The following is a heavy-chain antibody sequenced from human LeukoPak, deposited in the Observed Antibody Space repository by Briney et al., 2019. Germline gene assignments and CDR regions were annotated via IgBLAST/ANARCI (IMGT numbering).Heavy chain of an antibody. CDR2: IYSGGST. Sequence: GGSLRLSCAASGFTVSSNYMSWVRQAPGKGLEWVSVIYSGGSTYYADSVKGRFTISRDNSKDTLYLQMNSLRAEDTAVYYCARDRARVGWSFDYWGQGTLVTVSS. V-gene: IGHV3-53*01. D-gene: IGHD6-19*01. CDR3: ARDRARVGWSFDY. J-gene: IGHJ4*02. CDR1: GFTVSSNY.